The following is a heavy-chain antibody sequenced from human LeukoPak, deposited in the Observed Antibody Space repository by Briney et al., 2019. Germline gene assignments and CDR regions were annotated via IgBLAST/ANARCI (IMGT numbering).Heavy chain of an antibody. Sequence: GGSLRLSCTAYGFTVTYTWMSWVRQAPGKGLEWVGRIRSKIDAGATEYAAPVEGRFTVSRGDSKQTIYLQMDSLKTEDTAVYYCVTGSYYTTGAFDIWGPGAMVTVSS. D-gene: IGHD1-26*01. CDR3: VTGSYYTTGAFDI. V-gene: IGHV3-15*01. CDR2: IRSKIDAGAT. CDR1: GFTVTYTW. J-gene: IGHJ3*02.